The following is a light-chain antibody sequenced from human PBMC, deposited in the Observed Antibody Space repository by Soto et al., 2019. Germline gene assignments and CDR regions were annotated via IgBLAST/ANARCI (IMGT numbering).Light chain of an antibody. CDR3: QQRSNWPPYT. J-gene: IGKJ2*01. CDR2: DAS. V-gene: IGKV3-11*01. Sequence: EIVLTQSPATLSLSPGERATLSCRASQSVSSYLAWYQQKPGQAPRLLIYDASNRATGIPPRFSGSGSGTDFTLTISSLEPEDFAVYYCQQRSNWPPYTFGQGTKLDIK. CDR1: QSVSSY.